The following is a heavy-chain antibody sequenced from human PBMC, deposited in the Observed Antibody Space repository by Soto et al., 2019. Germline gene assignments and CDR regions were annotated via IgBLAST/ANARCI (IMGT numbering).Heavy chain of an antibody. CDR3: AKEGAAGEYFDY. CDR1: GFTFSSYG. J-gene: IGHJ4*02. CDR2: ISYDGSNK. Sequence: QVQLVESGGGVVQPGRSLRLSCAASGFTFSSYGMHWVRQAPGKGLEWVAVISYDGSNKYYADSVKGRFTISRDNSKNTRYLQMNSLRDEDPAVYYCAKEGAAGEYFDYWGQGTLVTVSS. D-gene: IGHD6-25*01. V-gene: IGHV3-30*18.